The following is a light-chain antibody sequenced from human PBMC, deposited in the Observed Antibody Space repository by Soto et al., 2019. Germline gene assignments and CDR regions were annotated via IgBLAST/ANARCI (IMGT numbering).Light chain of an antibody. CDR1: QSLSSSY. Sequence: IVLTQSPGTLSLSPGERATLSCRASQSLSSSYLAWYQQKPGQAPRLLIYGASGRATDIPDRFSGGGSGTDFALTISRLEPEDFAVYYCQQYGSSPQTFGQGTKVEIK. CDR3: QQYGSSPQT. V-gene: IGKV3-20*01. CDR2: GAS. J-gene: IGKJ1*01.